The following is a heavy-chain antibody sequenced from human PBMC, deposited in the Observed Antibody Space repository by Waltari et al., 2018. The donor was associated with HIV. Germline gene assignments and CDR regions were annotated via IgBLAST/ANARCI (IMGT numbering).Heavy chain of an antibody. D-gene: IGHD3-10*01. CDR2: IVPSGDR. CDR1: GFTCISHH. V-gene: IGHV3-13*01. J-gene: IGHJ5*02. Sequence: EVQLVESGGDLVQPGGSLGRSWSASGFTCISHHLHWVRQATGKGLEWVSGIVPSGDRHYADSVKGRFTISREDARNSLYLQINSLTAEDTALYYCVRGGIRGLTWNWFDPWGQGTLVTVSS. CDR3: VRGGIRGLTWNWFDP.